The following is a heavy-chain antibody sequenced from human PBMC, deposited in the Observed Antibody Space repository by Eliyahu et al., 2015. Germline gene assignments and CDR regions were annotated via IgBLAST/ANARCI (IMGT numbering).Heavy chain of an antibody. D-gene: IGHD2-2*01. CDR1: GFXFXRXA. V-gene: IGHV3-30-3*01. Sequence: QVQLVESGGGVVQPGXSLXLSCXASGFXFXRXALPWVRQAPGKGLEWVALISFIENNRYYADSVKGRFTVSRDNSKNTLYLQMNSLRPDDTAVYYCVREGHCSRTSCYSFGQQPDCWGQGTVVTVSS. J-gene: IGHJ4*02. CDR3: VREGHCSRTSCYSFGQQPDC. CDR2: ISFIENNR.